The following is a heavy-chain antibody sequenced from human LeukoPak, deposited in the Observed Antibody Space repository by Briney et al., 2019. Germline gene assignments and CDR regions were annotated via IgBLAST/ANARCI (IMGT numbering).Heavy chain of an antibody. CDR2: ISNSDYST. J-gene: IGHJ4*02. D-gene: IGHD1-14*01. CDR3: AKATGYLL. V-gene: IGHV3-23*01. CDR1: GFTFSSYA. Sequence: GGSLRLSCAASGFTFSSYAMSWVRQAPGKGLEWVSTISNSDYSTYYADSVKGWFTISRANSENTLYLQMNNLRAEDTAVYYCAKATGYLLWGQGTLVTVSS.